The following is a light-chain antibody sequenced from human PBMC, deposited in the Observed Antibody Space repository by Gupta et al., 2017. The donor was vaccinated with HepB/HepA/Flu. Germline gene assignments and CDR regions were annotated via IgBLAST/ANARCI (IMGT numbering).Light chain of an antibody. CDR1: QSLSSY. CDR3: QQRSNWPST. Sequence: EIVLTHSPATLSLSPGESATLSCRASQSLSSYLAWYQQKPGQAPRLLIYDASNRATGIPDRFSGSGSGTDFTLTISRLEPEDFAVYYCQQRSNWPSTFGQGTRLEIK. V-gene: IGKV3-11*01. CDR2: DAS. J-gene: IGKJ5*01.